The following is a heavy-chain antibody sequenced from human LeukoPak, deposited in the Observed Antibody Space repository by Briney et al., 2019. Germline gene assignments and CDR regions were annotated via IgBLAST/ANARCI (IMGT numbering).Heavy chain of an antibody. Sequence: SVKVCCKASGGTFGTYAISWVRQAPGQGLEWMGGIIPMFGTANYAQKFQGRVTTTADESTGTAYMELSSLRTDDTAVYYCAREPTRYCSSTSCFADYWGQGTLVTVSS. D-gene: IGHD2-2*01. CDR3: AREPTRYCSSTSCFADY. CDR2: IIPMFGTA. CDR1: GGTFGTYA. J-gene: IGHJ4*02. V-gene: IGHV1-69*01.